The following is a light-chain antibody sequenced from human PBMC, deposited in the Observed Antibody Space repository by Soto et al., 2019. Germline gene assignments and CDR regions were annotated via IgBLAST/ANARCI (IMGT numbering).Light chain of an antibody. J-gene: IGLJ2*01. Sequence: QSVLTQPPSVSGAPGQTVTISCTGSSSNIGAGYGVNWYQQLPGTAPKLLIYDNTNRPSGVPDRFSGSRSGSSASLAITGLQAEDEAEYHCQSYDSTLSLVFGGGPRLTAL. CDR3: QSYDSTLSLV. CDR2: DNT. V-gene: IGLV1-40*01. CDR1: SSNIGAGYG.